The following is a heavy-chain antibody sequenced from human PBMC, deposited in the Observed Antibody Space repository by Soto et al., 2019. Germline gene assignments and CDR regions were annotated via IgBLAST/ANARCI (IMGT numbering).Heavy chain of an antibody. D-gene: IGHD2-15*01. Sequence: LTLTCSVSGEVVTSGENYWSWVRQPPGKGLEWLGYIYDSGVTSYTPALKSRVTLSLDRPNNQVSLKLRSVTAADTAVYFCVRDLAHCYTGNVWGQGTLVTVSS. CDR3: VRDLAHCYTGNV. CDR2: IYDSGVT. CDR1: GEVVTSGENY. V-gene: IGHV4-30-4*08. J-gene: IGHJ3*01.